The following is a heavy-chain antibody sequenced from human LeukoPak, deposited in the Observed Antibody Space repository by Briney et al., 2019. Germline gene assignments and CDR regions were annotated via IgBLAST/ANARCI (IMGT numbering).Heavy chain of an antibody. CDR3: ARLGAFDI. J-gene: IGHJ3*02. CDR1: GGSFSGYY. D-gene: IGHD3-16*01. Sequence: PSETLSLTCAVYGGSFSGYYRSWTRQPPGKGLEWIGEITHSGSTNYNPSLKSRVTISLDTSKNQFSLKLSSVTAADTAVYYCARLGAFDIWGQGTMVTVSS. V-gene: IGHV4-34*01. CDR2: ITHSGST.